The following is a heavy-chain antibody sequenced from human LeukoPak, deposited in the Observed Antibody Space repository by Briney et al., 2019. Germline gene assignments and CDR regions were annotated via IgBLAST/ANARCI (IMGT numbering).Heavy chain of an antibody. D-gene: IGHD1-26*01. CDR3: ARDVDSGPDFFDY. J-gene: IGHJ4*02. CDR1: GYIFANYG. Sequence: ASVKVSCKASGYIFANYGISWVRQAPGQGLEWMGWISGYNGNTNYAQKFQGRVTMTRDTSISTAYMELSRLRSDDTAVYYCARDVDSGPDFFDYWGLGTLVTVSS. V-gene: IGHV1-18*01. CDR2: ISGYNGNT.